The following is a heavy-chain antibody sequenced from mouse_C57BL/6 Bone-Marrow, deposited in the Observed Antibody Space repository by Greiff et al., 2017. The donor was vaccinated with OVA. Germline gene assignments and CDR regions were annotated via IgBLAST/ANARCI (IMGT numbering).Heavy chain of an antibody. D-gene: IGHD1-1*01. CDR2: ISDGGSYT. Sequence: EVHLVESGGGLVKPGGSLKLSCAASGFTFSSYAMSWVRQTPEKRLEWVATISDGGSYTYYPDNVKGRFTISRDNPKNDLYLQLSHLKSEDTAMYYCARAPTTLVSYWYFDVWGTGTTVTVSS. V-gene: IGHV5-4*01. CDR1: GFTFSSYA. CDR3: ARAPTTLVSYWYFDV. J-gene: IGHJ1*03.